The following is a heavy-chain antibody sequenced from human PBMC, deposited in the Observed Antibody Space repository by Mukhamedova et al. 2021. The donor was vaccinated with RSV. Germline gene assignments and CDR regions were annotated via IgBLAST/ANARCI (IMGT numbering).Heavy chain of an antibody. CDR3: ARGGWSFDD. CDR2: IHHSGSN. V-gene: IGHV4-59*09. D-gene: IGHD6-19*01. Sequence: IGYIHHSGSNKYNPSLLSRVTMSVDTSKNQFSLKLTSVTAADTAVYYCARGGWSFDDWGQGTLVTVSS. J-gene: IGHJ4*02.